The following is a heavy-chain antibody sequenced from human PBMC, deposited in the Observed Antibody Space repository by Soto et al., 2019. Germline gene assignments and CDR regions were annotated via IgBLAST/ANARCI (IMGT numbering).Heavy chain of an antibody. D-gene: IGHD5-18*01. J-gene: IGHJ4*02. Sequence: QVQLVQSGAEVKKPGSSVMVSCKASGGTFSSYAISWVRQAPGQGLEWMGGIIPIFGTANYAQKFQGRVTLTADESTSTAYMELSSLRSEDTAVYYCASRGYSYGWSFDYWGQGTLVTVSS. CDR1: GGTFSSYA. CDR3: ASRGYSYGWSFDY. CDR2: IIPIFGTA. V-gene: IGHV1-69*12.